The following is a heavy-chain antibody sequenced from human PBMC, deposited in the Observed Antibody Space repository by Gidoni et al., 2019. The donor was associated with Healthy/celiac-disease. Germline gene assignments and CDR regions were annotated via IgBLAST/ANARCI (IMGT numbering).Heavy chain of an antibody. J-gene: IGHJ2*01. CDR3: ARVKYYDYVWGSYRHYWYFDL. V-gene: IGHV4-61*01. D-gene: IGHD3-16*02. CDR2: IYYSGST. Sequence: QVQLQESGPGLVKPSATLSLTCTVSGGSVSSGSYSWRWIRQPPGKGLEWIGYIYYSGSTNYNPSLKSRVTISVDTSKNQFSLKLSSVTAADTAVYYCARVKYYDYVWGSYRHYWYFDLWGRGTLVTVAS. CDR1: GGSVSSGSYS.